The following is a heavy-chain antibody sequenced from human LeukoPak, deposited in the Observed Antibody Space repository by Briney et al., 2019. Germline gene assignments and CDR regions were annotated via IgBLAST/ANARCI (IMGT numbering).Heavy chain of an antibody. CDR3: ARRVVNNRNWYFNL. V-gene: IGHV5-51*01. D-gene: IGHD4-23*01. CDR2: IHPGESDT. Sequence: GECLKSSCKGSGYSFTRNWIGWVRQMPGKGLEWMGIIHPGESDTRYSPSFQGQVPISADKSINPAYLKWSSLKASDTPMYYCARRVVNNRNWYFNLWGRGTLVTVSS. CDR1: GYSFTRNW. J-gene: IGHJ2*01.